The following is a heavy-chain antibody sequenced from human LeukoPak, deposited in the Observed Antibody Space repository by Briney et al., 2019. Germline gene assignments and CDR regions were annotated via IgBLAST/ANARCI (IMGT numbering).Heavy chain of an antibody. CDR2: ISSSSSTI. Sequence: PGGSLRLSCAASGFTFSSYSMNWVRQAPGKGLEWVSYISSSSSTIYYADSVKGRFTISRDNAKNSLYLQMNSLRAEDTAVYYCARDQGLLWFGELSRGSFDAFDIWGQGTMVTVSS. V-gene: IGHV3-48*04. D-gene: IGHD3-10*01. J-gene: IGHJ3*02. CDR3: ARDQGLLWFGELSRGSFDAFDI. CDR1: GFTFSSYS.